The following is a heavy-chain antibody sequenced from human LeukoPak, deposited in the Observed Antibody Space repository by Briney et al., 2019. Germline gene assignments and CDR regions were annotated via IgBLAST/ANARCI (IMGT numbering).Heavy chain of an antibody. V-gene: IGHV1-8*03. D-gene: IGHD4-23*01. CDR2: MNPNSGNT. Sequence: ASVKVSCKASGYTFTSYDINWVRQATGQGLEWMGWMNPNSGNTGYAQKFQGRVTITRNTSISTAYMELSSLRSEDTAVYYCARVTTVVTPALGYWGQGTLVTVSS. CDR3: ARVTTVVTPALGY. J-gene: IGHJ4*02. CDR1: GYTFTSYD.